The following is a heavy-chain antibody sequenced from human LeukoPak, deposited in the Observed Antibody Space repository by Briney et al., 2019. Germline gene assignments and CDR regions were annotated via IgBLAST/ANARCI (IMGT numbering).Heavy chain of an antibody. CDR3: VRVTTSSWFEGYFDY. CDR1: GYSISSGYY. Sequence: SETLSLTCTVSGYSISSGYYWGWIRQPPGKGLEWIGNFYHGGSTYYNPSLRSRVTMSGDTSKNQFSLNLSSVTAADTAVYFCVRVTTSSWFEGYFDYWGQGTLVTVSS. D-gene: IGHD6-13*01. CDR2: FYHGGST. J-gene: IGHJ4*02. V-gene: IGHV4-38-2*02.